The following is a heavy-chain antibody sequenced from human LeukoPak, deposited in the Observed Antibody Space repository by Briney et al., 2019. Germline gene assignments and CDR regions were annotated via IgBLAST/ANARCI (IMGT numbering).Heavy chain of an antibody. Sequence: SETLSLTCAVPGYSLRSGYYWGWIRQPPGKGLEWIGSIYHSGSTYYNPSLKSRVTISVDTYKNQFSLKLSSVTAADTAVYYCARPGSYYSDAFDIWGQGTMVTVSS. CDR2: IYHSGST. V-gene: IGHV4-38-2*01. J-gene: IGHJ3*02. CDR1: GYSLRSGYY. D-gene: IGHD1-26*01. CDR3: ARPGSYYSDAFDI.